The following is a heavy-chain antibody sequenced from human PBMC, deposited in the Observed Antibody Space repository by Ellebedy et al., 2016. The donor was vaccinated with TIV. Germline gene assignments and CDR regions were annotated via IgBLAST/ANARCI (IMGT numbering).Heavy chain of an antibody. CDR3: AKFGDSSGYLYYFDY. D-gene: IGHD3-22*01. Sequence: GESLKISXAASGFTFSSYAMHWVRQAPGKGLEWVAVISYDGSNKYYADSVKGRFTISRDNSKNTLYLQMNSLRAEDTAVYYCAKFGDSSGYLYYFDYWGQGTLVTVSS. J-gene: IGHJ4*02. CDR2: ISYDGSNK. V-gene: IGHV3-30-3*02. CDR1: GFTFSSYA.